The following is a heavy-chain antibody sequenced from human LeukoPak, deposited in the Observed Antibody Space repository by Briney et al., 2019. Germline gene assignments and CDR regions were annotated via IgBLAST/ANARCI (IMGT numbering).Heavy chain of an antibody. CDR1: GVSFSGYY. CDR2: INHSGST. D-gene: IGHD6-25*01. V-gene: IGHV4-34*01. Sequence: SETLFLTCAVYGVSFSGYYWGWIRQPPGKGLEWIGEINHSGSTNYSPSLKSRVTISVDTSKNQFSLKLSSVTAADTAVYYCASGYSSAWGQGTLVTVSS. CDR3: ASGYSSA. J-gene: IGHJ5*02.